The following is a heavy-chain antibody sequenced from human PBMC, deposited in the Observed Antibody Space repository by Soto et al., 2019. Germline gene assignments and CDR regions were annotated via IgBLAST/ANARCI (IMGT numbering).Heavy chain of an antibody. J-gene: IGHJ3*01. CDR2: TIPVFGSG. V-gene: IGHV1-69*01. Sequence: QVRLVQSGAEVKKPGSSVKVSCKASGGTFTSYGISWVRQAPGQGLEWMGETIPVFGSGNYAQKFQGRVTITVDGSSTTSYMELRRLRSEDTAVYYCARDVAPAAIAGDAFDLWGQGTMVTVSS. CDR3: ARDVAPAAIAGDAFDL. CDR1: GGTFTSYG. D-gene: IGHD2-2*02.